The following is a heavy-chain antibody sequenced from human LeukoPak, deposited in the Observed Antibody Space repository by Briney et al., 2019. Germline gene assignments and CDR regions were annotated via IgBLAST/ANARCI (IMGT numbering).Heavy chain of an antibody. Sequence: ASVKVSCKASGYTFTGYYMHWVRQAPGQGLEWMGWVNPNSGGTNYAQKFQGRVTMTRDTSISTAYMELSRLRSDDTAVYYCARDLDSSGYSMHGAFDIWGQGTMVTVSS. CDR3: ARDLDSSGYSMHGAFDI. CDR1: GYTFTGYY. V-gene: IGHV1-2*02. J-gene: IGHJ3*02. CDR2: VNPNSGGT. D-gene: IGHD3-22*01.